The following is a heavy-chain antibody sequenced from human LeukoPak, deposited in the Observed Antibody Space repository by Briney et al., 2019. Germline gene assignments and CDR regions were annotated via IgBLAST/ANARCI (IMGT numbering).Heavy chain of an antibody. V-gene: IGHV4-59*10. D-gene: IGHD4-11*01. CDR3: ASALTTGLDY. CDR2: IYTSGST. J-gene: IGHJ4*02. CDR1: GGSISSYY. Sequence: SETLSLTCGVYGGSISSYYWSWIRQPAGKGLEWIGRIYTSGSTNYNPSLKSRVTMSVDTSKNQFSLKLSSVTAEDTAVYYCASALTTGLDYWGQGTLVTVSS.